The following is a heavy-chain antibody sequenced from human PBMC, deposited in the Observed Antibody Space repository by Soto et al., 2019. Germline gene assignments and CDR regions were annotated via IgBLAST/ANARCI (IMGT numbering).Heavy chain of an antibody. CDR3: ARDVPGIAAAGAPDFYYGMDV. D-gene: IGHD6-13*01. CDR1: GGSISSYY. V-gene: IGHV4-59*01. J-gene: IGHJ6*02. CDR2: IHYSGST. Sequence: LSLTCTVSGGSISSYYWTWIRKPPGKGLEWIGYIHYSGSTNYNPSLKSRVTISIDTSKNQFSLKLRSVTAADTAEYYCARDVPGIAAAGAPDFYYGMDVWGRGTTVTVSS.